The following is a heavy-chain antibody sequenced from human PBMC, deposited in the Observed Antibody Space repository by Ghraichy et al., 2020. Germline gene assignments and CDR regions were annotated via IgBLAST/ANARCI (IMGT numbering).Heavy chain of an antibody. CDR2: MSADTGHA. Sequence: ASVKVSCKTSGYTFNNYDINWVRQATGQGLEWMGWMSADTGHAGYVRKFQGRVTMTRDTSISTAYMELYDLISEDTAVYYCARVRSGTVHLDFWGQGTLVTVSS. V-gene: IGHV1-8*02. CDR1: GYTFNNYD. CDR3: ARVRSGTVHLDF. D-gene: IGHD3-10*01. J-gene: IGHJ4*02.